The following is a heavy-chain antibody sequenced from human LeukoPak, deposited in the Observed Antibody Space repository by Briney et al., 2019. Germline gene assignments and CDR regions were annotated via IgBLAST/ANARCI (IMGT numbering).Heavy chain of an antibody. Sequence: GGSLRLSCAASGFTFSSYAMSWVRQAPGKGLEWVSAISGSGGSTYYADSVKGRFTISRDNSKNTLYLQMNSLRAEDTAVYYCAKDATVLLYFDAPGAFDIWGQGTMVTVSS. CDR2: ISGSGGST. J-gene: IGHJ3*02. CDR3: AKDATVLLYFDAPGAFDI. CDR1: GFTFSSYA. D-gene: IGHD3-9*01. V-gene: IGHV3-23*01.